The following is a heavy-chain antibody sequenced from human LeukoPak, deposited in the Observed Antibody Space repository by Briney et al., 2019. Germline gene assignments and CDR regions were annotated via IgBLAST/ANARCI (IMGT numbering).Heavy chain of an antibody. V-gene: IGHV4-30-2*01. D-gene: IGHD6-19*01. CDR2: IYHSGST. Sequence: PSETLSLTCAVSGGSISSGGYSWSWIRQPPGKGLEWIGYIYHSGSTYYNPSLKSRVTISVDRSKNQFSLKVTSVSAADTGVYYCARAPEFSSGWLLDCWGQGSLVTVSS. J-gene: IGHJ4*02. CDR1: GGSISSGGYS. CDR3: ARAPEFSSGWLLDC.